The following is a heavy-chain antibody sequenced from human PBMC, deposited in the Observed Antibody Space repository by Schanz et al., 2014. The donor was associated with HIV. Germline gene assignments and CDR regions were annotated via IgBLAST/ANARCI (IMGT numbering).Heavy chain of an antibody. Sequence: VQLVESGGGVVQPGGSLRLSCAASGFTLSSYTMTWVRQAPGKGLEWISYINSNGYTTYYADSVKGRFTISRDNAKNSLFLQMNSLRADDTAVYYCARGDGGYWYYFDYWGQGTLVTVSS. J-gene: IGHJ4*02. V-gene: IGHV3-48*04. CDR3: ARGDGGYWYYFDY. CDR2: INSNGYTT. CDR1: GFTLSSYT. D-gene: IGHD5-12*01.